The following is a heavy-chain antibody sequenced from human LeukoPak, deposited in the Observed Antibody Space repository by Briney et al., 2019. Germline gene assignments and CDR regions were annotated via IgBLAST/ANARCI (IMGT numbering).Heavy chain of an antibody. CDR2: IKSDGTST. Sequence: GGSLRLSCAASGFTFSNYWMHWVRQAPGKGLVWVSRIKSDGTSTNYADSVKGRFTISRDNAKNRLFLQMNSLRAEDTAVYFCARGHCSGGRCHSVGYYGMDVWGQGTTVTVSS. CDR3: ARGHCSGGRCHSVGYYGMDV. CDR1: GFTFSNYW. V-gene: IGHV3-74*01. J-gene: IGHJ6*02. D-gene: IGHD2-15*01.